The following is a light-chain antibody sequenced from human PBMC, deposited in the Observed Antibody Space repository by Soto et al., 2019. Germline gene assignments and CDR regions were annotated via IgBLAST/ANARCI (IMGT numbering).Light chain of an antibody. V-gene: IGKV3-20*01. CDR3: QQYGSSPPRT. CDR2: GAS. J-gene: IGKJ1*01. Sequence: EIVLTQSPGTLSLSPGERATLSCRASQSVSSSYLAWYQQKPGQAPRLLNYGASSRATGIPDRFSGSGSGTDFTLTISRPEPEDFAVYYCQQYGSSPPRTFGQGPKVDI. CDR1: QSVSSSY.